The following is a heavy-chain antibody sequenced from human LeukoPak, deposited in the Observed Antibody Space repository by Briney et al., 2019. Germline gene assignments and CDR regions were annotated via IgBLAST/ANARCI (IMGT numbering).Heavy chain of an antibody. D-gene: IGHD4-11*01. J-gene: IGHJ6*03. V-gene: IGHV4-61*02. Sequence: SETLSLTCTVSGGSISSVSYYWSWIRQPAGKGLEWIGRIYTSGSTNYNPSLKSRVTISVDTSKNQFSLKLSSVTAADTAVYYCARARYSNYGDYYYMDVWGKGTTVTVSS. CDR1: GGSISSVSYY. CDR3: ARARYSNYGDYYYMDV. CDR2: IYTSGST.